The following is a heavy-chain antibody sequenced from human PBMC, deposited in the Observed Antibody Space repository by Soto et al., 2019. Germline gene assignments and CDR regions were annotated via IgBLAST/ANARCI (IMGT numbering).Heavy chain of an antibody. CDR3: AKVSILRYFDPAPPGV. CDR1: GFTFSSYA. CDR2: ISGSGGST. Sequence: GGSLRLSCAASGFTFSSYATSWVRQAPGKGLEWVSAISGSGGSTYYADSVKGRFTISRDNSKNTLYLQMNSLRAEDTAVYYCAKVSILRYFDPAPPGVWGKGTTVTVSS. V-gene: IGHV3-23*01. J-gene: IGHJ6*04. D-gene: IGHD3-9*01.